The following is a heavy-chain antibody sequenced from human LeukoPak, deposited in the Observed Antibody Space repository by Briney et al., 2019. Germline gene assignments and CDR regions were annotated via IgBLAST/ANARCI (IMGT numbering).Heavy chain of an antibody. CDR1: GGSISSYY. Sequence: PSETLSLTCTVSGGSISSYYWSWIRQPPGKGLEWIGEINHSGSTNYNPSLKSRVTISVDTSKNQFSLKLSSVTAADTAVYYCARRHQLLWYFQHWGQGALVTVSS. J-gene: IGHJ1*01. CDR2: INHSGST. V-gene: IGHV4-34*01. D-gene: IGHD2-2*01. CDR3: ARRHQLLWYFQH.